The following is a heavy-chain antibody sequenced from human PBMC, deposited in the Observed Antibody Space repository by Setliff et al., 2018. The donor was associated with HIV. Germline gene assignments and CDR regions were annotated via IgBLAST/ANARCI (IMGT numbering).Heavy chain of an antibody. J-gene: IGHJ4*02. V-gene: IGHV1-18*01. CDR2: ISAYNGNT. D-gene: IGHD1-20*01. Sequence: ASVKVSCKASGYSFSKYGISWVRQAPGQGLEWMGWISAYNGNTDYAQKLQGRVTMTEDTSTDTAYMELSSLRSEDTAVYYCATDDGITGTKEGFDYWGQGTLVTVSS. CDR1: GYSFSKYG. CDR3: ATDDGITGTKEGFDY.